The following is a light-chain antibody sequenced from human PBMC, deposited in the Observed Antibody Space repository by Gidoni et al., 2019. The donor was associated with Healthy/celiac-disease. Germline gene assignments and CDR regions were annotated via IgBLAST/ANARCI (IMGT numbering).Light chain of an antibody. V-gene: IGLV3-21*04. Sequence: SYVLTQPPSGSVAPGKTARITCGGNNIGSKSVHWYQQKPGQAPVLVIYYDSYRPSGIPERFSGSNSGNTATLTISRVEAGDEADYYCQVWDSSSDHRVVFGGGTKLTVL. CDR3: QVWDSSSDHRVV. J-gene: IGLJ2*01. CDR1: NIGSKS. CDR2: YDS.